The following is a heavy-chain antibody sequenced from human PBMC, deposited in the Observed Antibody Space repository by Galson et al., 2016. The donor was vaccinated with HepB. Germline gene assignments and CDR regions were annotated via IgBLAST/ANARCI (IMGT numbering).Heavy chain of an antibody. CDR1: GFTSSNHW. Sequence: SLRLSCAASGFTSSNHWMSWVRQAPGKGLEWVAGISHDGGKTDYLESVKGRFTISRDNAKNSLYLQMDNLRAEDTAVYYCGRAQWKLARRAAYFDYWGQGIRVTVSS. J-gene: IGHJ4*02. D-gene: IGHD1-1*01. CDR2: ISHDGGKT. CDR3: GRAQWKLARRAAYFDY. V-gene: IGHV3-7*04.